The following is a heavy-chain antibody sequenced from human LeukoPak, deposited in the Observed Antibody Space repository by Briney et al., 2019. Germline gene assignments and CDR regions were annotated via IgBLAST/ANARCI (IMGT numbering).Heavy chain of an antibody. CDR2: MYYSGNT. J-gene: IGHJ4*02. Sequence: SETLCLTCTVSVDSISGYYWSWIRQPPGKGLEWIGYMYYSGNTNYNPSLKSRLTTSLDTSKNQFSLKLSSVTAADTAVYYCARGKYYFDYWGQGTLVTVSS. CDR1: VDSISGYY. CDR3: ARGKYYFDY. V-gene: IGHV4-59*01.